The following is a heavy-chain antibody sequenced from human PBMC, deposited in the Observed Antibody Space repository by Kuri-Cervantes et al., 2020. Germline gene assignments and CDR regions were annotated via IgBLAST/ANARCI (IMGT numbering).Heavy chain of an antibody. CDR3: AREVFVVVPAARVVFDY. J-gene: IGHJ4*02. D-gene: IGHD2-2*01. Sequence: GSLRLSCTVSGGSISSYYWSWIRQPPGKGLEWIGYIYYSGSTNYNPSLKSRVTISVDTSKNQFSLKLSSVTAADTAVYYCAREVFVVVPAARVVFDYWGQGTLVTVSS. V-gene: IGHV4-59*08. CDR2: IYYSGST. CDR1: GGSISSYY.